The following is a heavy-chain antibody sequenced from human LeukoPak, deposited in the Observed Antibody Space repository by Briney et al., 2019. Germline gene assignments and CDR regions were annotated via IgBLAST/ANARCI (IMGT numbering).Heavy chain of an antibody. V-gene: IGHV3-30*02. D-gene: IGHD2-21*01. J-gene: IGHJ3*02. Sequence: PGGALRLSWAAAGIPFKEYALHLVRPALGKGLEWVGLIRVDGKNKYYADSVKGRFTISRDNSKNMLYLQMNSLSVEDTATYYCAKDTQRRPMFNSRAGAAFDIWGQGTMVTVSS. CDR1: GIPFKEYA. CDR3: AKDTQRRPMFNSRAGAAFDI. CDR2: IRVDGKNK.